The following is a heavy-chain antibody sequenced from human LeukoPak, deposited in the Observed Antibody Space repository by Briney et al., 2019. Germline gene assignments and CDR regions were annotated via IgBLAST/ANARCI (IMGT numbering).Heavy chain of an antibody. CDR2: INHSGST. J-gene: IGHJ3*02. CDR1: GGSFSGYY. D-gene: IGHD2-2*01. V-gene: IGHV4-34*01. Sequence: SETLSLTCAVYGGSFSGYYWSWIRQPPGKGLEWIGEINHSGSTNYNPSLKSRVTISVDTSKNQFSLDLSSVTAADTAVYYCARQKCTSTSCLTKNAFDIWGQGTMVTVSS. CDR3: ARQKCTSTSCLTKNAFDI.